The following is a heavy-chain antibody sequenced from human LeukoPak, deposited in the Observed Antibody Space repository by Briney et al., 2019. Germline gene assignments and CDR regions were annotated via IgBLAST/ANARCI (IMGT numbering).Heavy chain of an antibody. CDR3: AKGSDYSIKREPYYFDY. V-gene: IGHV3-23*01. J-gene: IGHJ4*02. D-gene: IGHD4-11*01. CDR2: ISGSGGST. CDR1: GFTFSSYA. Sequence: GGSLRLSCAASGFTFSSYAMSWVRQAPGKGLGWVSAISGSGGSTYYADSVKGRFTISRDNSKNTLYLQMDSLRAEDTAVYYCAKGSDYSIKREPYYFDYWGQGTLVTVSS.